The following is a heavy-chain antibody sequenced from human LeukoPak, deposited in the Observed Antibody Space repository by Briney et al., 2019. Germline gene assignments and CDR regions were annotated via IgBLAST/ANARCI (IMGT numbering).Heavy chain of an antibody. Sequence: GASVKVSCKASGYTFTGYYMHWVRQAPGQGLEWMGWIGAYNGNTNYAQKLQGRVTMTTDTSTSTAYMELRSLRSDDTAVYYCARTEYYYDSSGHPRSNAFDIWGQGTMVTVSS. CDR2: IGAYNGNT. V-gene: IGHV1-18*04. J-gene: IGHJ3*02. D-gene: IGHD3-22*01. CDR3: ARTEYYYDSSGHPRSNAFDI. CDR1: GYTFTGYY.